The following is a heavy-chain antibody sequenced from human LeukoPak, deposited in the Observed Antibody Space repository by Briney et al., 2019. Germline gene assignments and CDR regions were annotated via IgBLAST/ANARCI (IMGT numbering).Heavy chain of an antibody. CDR2: IYSGGST. V-gene: IGHV3-53*05. CDR1: GFTVSSNY. Sequence: GGSLRLSCAASGFTVSSNYMSWVRQAPGKGLEWVSVIYSGGSTYYADSVKGRFTISRDNSKNTLYLQMNSLRAEDTAVYYCAKDAAAGPDYYYYYMDVWGKGTTVTVSS. J-gene: IGHJ6*03. CDR3: AKDAAAGPDYYYYYMDV. D-gene: IGHD6-13*01.